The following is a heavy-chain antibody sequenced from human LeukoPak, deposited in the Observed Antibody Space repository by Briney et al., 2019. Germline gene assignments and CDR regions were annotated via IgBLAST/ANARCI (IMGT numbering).Heavy chain of an antibody. J-gene: IGHJ3*02. CDR1: GFTFSSYW. V-gene: IGHV3-7*01. Sequence: HAGGSLRLSCAASGFTFSSYWMSWVRQAPGKGLEWVANIKQDGSEKYYVDSVKGRFTISRDNAKNSLYLQMNSLRAEDTAVYYCARDPPNWGKHAFDIWGQGTMVTVSS. CDR3: ARDPPNWGKHAFDI. CDR2: IKQDGSEK. D-gene: IGHD7-27*01.